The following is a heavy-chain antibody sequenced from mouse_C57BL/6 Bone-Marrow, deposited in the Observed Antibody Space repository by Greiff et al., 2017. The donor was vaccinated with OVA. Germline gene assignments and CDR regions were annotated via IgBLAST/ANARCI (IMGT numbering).Heavy chain of an antibody. CDR2: INPSTGGT. CDR1: GYSFTGYY. J-gene: IGHJ2*01. Sequence: EVKLQESGPELVKPGASVKISCKASGYSFTGYYMHWVKQSSEKSLEWIGEINPSTGGTSYNQKFKGKATLTVDKSSSTAYMQLKSLTSEDSAVYYCAREVLRRDFDYWGQGTTLTVSS. D-gene: IGHD1-1*01. CDR3: AREVLRRDFDY. V-gene: IGHV1-43*01.